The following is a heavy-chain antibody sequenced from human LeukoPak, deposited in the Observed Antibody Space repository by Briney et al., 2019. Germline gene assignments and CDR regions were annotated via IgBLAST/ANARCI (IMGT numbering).Heavy chain of an antibody. CDR1: GFTFSSYA. CDR2: ISRSGGST. D-gene: IGHD5-24*01. CDR3: AKDPRVGSRVATPCH. V-gene: IGHV3-23*01. J-gene: IGHJ4*02. Sequence: GGSLRLSCAASGFTFSSYAMSWVRQAPGKGLEWVSAISRSGGSTYYADSVKGRFTISRDNSKSTLFLQMNSLRAEDTAVYYCAKDPRVGSRVATPCHWGQGTLVTVSS.